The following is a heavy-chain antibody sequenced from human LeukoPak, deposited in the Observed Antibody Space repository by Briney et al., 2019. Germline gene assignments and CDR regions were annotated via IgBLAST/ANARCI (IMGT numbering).Heavy chain of an antibody. Sequence: GASVKVSCKASGGSFITYAIRWIRQAPGQGLEWMGIINPSGGSTSYAQKFQGRVTMTRDTSTSTVYMELSSLRSEDTAVYYCARDVVVVPAAAERYIDYWGQGTLVTVSS. V-gene: IGHV1-46*01. CDR1: GGSFITYA. D-gene: IGHD2-2*01. CDR2: INPSGGST. CDR3: ARDVVVVPAAAERYIDY. J-gene: IGHJ4*02.